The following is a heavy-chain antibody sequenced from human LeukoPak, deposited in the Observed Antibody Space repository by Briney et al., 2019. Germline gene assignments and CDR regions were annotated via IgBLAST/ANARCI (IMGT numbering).Heavy chain of an antibody. J-gene: IGHJ4*02. CDR3: AREEVGATPPFGY. CDR2: IIPIFGTA. V-gene: IGHV1-69*05. D-gene: IGHD1-26*01. CDR1: GGTFSSYA. Sequence: SVKVSCKASGGTFSSYAISWVRQAPGQGLEWMGGIIPIFGTANYAQKFQSRVTITTDESTSTAYMELSSLRSEDTAVYYCAREEVGATPPFGYWGQGTLVTVSS.